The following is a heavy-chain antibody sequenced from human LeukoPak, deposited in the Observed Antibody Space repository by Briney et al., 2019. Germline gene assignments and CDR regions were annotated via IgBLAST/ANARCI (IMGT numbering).Heavy chain of an antibody. CDR1: GGSISRGSYY. CDR3: ARNLWFGESSDAFYI. D-gene: IGHD3-10*01. CDR2: IYSSGST. V-gene: IGHV4-61*02. Sequence: SETLSLTCTVSGGSISRGSYYWSWIRQPAGKGLEWIGRIYSSGSTNYNPSLKSRVSISVDTSKNQFSLRLTSVTAADAAVYYCARNLWFGESSDAFYIWGQGTMVTVSS. J-gene: IGHJ3*02.